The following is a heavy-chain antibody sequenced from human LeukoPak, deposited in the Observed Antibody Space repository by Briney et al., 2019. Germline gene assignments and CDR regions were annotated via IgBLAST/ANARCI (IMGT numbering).Heavy chain of an antibody. D-gene: IGHD3-16*01. CDR1: GFTLSTYA. CDR3: AKGGDIMITS. J-gene: IGHJ4*02. V-gene: IGHV3-23*01. CDR2: ISGSGGST. Sequence: GGSLRLSCTASGFTLSTYAMSWVRQAPGKGLEWVSAISGSGGSTYYADSVKGRFTISRDNSKNTLYLQMNSLRAEDTAVYYCAKGGDIMITSWGQGTLVTVSS.